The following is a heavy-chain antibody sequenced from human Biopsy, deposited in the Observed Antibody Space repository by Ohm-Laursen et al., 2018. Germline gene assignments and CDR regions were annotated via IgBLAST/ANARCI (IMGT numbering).Heavy chain of an antibody. CDR3: ARPTNARAGGAPFDI. J-gene: IGHJ3*02. CDR2: LRYDGTNK. D-gene: IGHD1-1*01. CDR1: GFSFSSYG. V-gene: IGHV3-33*01. Sequence: SLRLSCAASGFSFSSYGMHWVRQAPGKGLEWVAVLRYDGTNKYYADSVKGRFTVSRDNSKNTLYLQMNSLRAEDTAMYYCARPTNARAGGAPFDIWGQGTMVTVSS.